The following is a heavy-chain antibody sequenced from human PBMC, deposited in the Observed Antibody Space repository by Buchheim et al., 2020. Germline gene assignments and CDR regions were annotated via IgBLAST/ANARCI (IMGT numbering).Heavy chain of an antibody. J-gene: IGHJ6*02. CDR3: ARDRDPSVTYYDILTGRTPMDV. CDR2: INPSGGST. V-gene: IGHV1-46*01. D-gene: IGHD3-9*01. Sequence: QVQLVQSGAEVKKPGASVKVSCKASGYTFTSYYMHWVRQAPGQGLEWIGIINPSGGSTSYAQKFQGRVTMTRDTSTSTVYMELSSLRSEDTAVYYCARDRDPSVTYYDILTGRTPMDVWGQGTT. CDR1: GYTFTSYY.